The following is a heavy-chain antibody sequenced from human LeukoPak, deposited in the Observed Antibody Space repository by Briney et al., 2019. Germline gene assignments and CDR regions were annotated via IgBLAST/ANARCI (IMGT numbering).Heavy chain of an antibody. CDR3: AKDLGIVGVRPFDY. D-gene: IGHD1-26*01. CDR1: GFTFNSYS. Sequence: GGSLRLSCAASGFTFNSYSMHWVRQAPGKGLEWVAFIRYDGSNKYYADSVKGRFTISRDNSKNTLYLQMNSLRAGDTAVYYCAKDLGIVGVRPFDYWGQGTLVTVSS. V-gene: IGHV3-30*02. J-gene: IGHJ4*02. CDR2: IRYDGSNK.